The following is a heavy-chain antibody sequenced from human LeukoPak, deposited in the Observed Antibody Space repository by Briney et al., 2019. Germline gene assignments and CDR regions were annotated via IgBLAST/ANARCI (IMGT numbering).Heavy chain of an antibody. D-gene: IGHD3-22*01. Sequence: SQTLSLTCTVSGGSISSGGYYWSWIRQHPGKGLEWIGYIYYSGSTYYNPSLKSRVTISVDTSKNQFSLKLSSVTAADTAVYYCARCDSSGFVSDYWGQGTLVTVSS. CDR1: GGSISSGGYY. J-gene: IGHJ4*02. CDR2: IYYSGST. V-gene: IGHV4-31*03. CDR3: ARCDSSGFVSDY.